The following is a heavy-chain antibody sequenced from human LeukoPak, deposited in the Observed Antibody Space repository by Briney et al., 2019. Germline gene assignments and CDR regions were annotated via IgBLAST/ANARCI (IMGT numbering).Heavy chain of an antibody. Sequence: GGSLRLSCAASGFNFSTYNMNWVRQAPGKGLEWVSYISSDSSTIYYADSVKGRFTISRDNAKNSLYLQMNSLRDEDTAVYYCARGGSFTPDYWGQGALVTISS. J-gene: IGHJ4*02. CDR2: ISSDSSTI. V-gene: IGHV3-48*02. CDR3: ARGGSFTPDY. D-gene: IGHD2-15*01. CDR1: GFNFSTYN.